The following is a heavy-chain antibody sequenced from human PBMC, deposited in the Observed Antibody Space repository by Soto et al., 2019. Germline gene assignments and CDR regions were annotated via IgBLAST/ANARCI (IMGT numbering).Heavy chain of an antibody. D-gene: IGHD3-22*01. V-gene: IGHV2-5*02. J-gene: IGHJ3*02. CDR3: AHDRYYYDSSGTDAFDI. CDR1: GFSLSTTGVG. CDR2: IYWDDDK. Sequence: QITLKESGPTLVKPTQTLTLTCTFSGFSLSTTGVGVGWIRQPPGKALEWLALIYWDDDKRYSPSLENKLTITKDTSKNQVVPTTANVYPVDTATYYCAHDRYYYDSSGTDAFDIWGQGTMVTVSS.